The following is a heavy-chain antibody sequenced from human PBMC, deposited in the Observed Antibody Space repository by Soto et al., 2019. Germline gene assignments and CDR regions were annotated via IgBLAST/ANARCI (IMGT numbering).Heavy chain of an antibody. Sequence: SGGSLRLSCADSGFNFSNHWMHWVRQRPGEGLVWVSRSTSDGKSKAYAESVKGRFAISRDNAKNTLYLQMNGLTAEDTAVYYCARESGDWPLTSFDPWGPGTLVTLSS. CDR2: STSDGKSK. CDR1: GFNFSNHW. CDR3: ARESGDWPLTSFDP. D-gene: IGHD2-21*02. V-gene: IGHV3-74*01. J-gene: IGHJ5*02.